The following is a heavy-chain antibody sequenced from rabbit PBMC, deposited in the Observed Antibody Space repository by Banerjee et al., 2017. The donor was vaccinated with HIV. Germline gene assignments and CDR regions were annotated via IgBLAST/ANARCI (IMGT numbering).Heavy chain of an antibody. V-gene: IGHV1S45*01. D-gene: IGHD6-1*01. J-gene: IGHJ4*01. CDR1: GFDFSTYG. CDR3: ARDFYAADIGYAYAFNL. Sequence: QEQLVESGGGLVQPGGSLKVSCKVSGFDFSTYGVSWVRQAPGKGLEWIACIDPGSRGSSYYASWGKGRFTISKTSSTTVTLQMTSLTAADTATYFCARDFYAADIGYAYAFNLWGPGTLVTVS. CDR2: IDPGSRGSS.